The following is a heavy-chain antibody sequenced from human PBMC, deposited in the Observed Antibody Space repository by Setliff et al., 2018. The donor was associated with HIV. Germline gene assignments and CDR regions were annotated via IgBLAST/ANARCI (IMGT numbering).Heavy chain of an antibody. CDR1: GFTVSSNE. CDR3: ARGPGASHSYTYGLDV. CDR2: TRNKAYGYIS. V-gene: IGHV3-72*01. J-gene: IGHJ6*02. Sequence: GGSLRLSCAASGFTVSSNEMSWVRQAPGKGLEWVGRTRNKAYGYISEYAASVQGRFTISRDTSKDSLFLQMNSLKTEDTAVYYCARGPGASHSYTYGLDVWGQGTTVTVSS. D-gene: IGHD2-2*01.